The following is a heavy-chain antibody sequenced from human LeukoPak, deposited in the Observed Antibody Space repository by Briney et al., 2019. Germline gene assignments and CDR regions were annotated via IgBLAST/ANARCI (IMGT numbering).Heavy chain of an antibody. D-gene: IGHD2-2*01. V-gene: IGHV1-69*05. J-gene: IGHJ5*02. CDR3: ARTFEGYCSGTSCSPFDP. CDR2: IIPIFGTA. Sequence: ASVKVSCKASGGTFSSYAISWVRQAPGQGLEWMGGIIPIFGTANYAQKFQGRVTMTTDTSTSTAYMELRSLRSDDTAVYYCARTFEGYCSGTSCSPFDPWGQGTLVTVSS. CDR1: GGTFSSYA.